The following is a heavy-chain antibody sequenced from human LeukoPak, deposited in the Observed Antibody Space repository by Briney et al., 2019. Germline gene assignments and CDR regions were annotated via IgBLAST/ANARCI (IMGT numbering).Heavy chain of an antibody. CDR3: AKVGNYYYYYMDV. D-gene: IGHD1-14*01. CDR2: ISGSGGST. V-gene: IGHV3-23*01. J-gene: IGHJ6*03. Sequence: GGSLRLSCAASGFTFSSYAMSWVRQAPGKGLEWVSAISGSGGSTYYADSVKGRFTISRDNSKNTLYLQMNSLRAKDTAVYYCAKVGNYYYYYMDVWGKGTTVTVSS. CDR1: GFTFSSYA.